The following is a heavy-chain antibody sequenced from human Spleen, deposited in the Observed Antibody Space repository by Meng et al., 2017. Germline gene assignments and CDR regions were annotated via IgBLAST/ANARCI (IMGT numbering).Heavy chain of an antibody. Sequence: HVQLLHSGPALVKPPQPLSLTCAIYGDSVSSNRAALNCIRQSPSRGLEWLGRTYYRSKWYNDYAVSVKSRITINPDTSKNQFSLQLNSVTPEDTSVYYCARGRGFFDYWGQGTLVTVSS. CDR2: TYYRSKWYN. V-gene: IGHV6-1*01. J-gene: IGHJ4*02. CDR1: GDSVSSNRAA. CDR3: ARGRGFFDY.